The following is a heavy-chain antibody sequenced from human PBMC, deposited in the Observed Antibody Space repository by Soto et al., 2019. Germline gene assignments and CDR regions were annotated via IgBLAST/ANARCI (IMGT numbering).Heavy chain of an antibody. J-gene: IGHJ4*01. CDR1: GGTSSMYS. V-gene: IGHV3-64D*08. CDR3: VKEANPFINTQVVLSFDY. D-gene: IGHD2-2*01. CDR2: ISGDGRST. Sequence: GDLRHCYSGSGGTSSMYSMHGIRLTLGKELEYVSAISGDGRSTFYADSVKGRFTISRDNSKNTLYLRMNSLRSDDTAVYYCVKEANPFINTQVVLSFDYCGHGTQVTVS.